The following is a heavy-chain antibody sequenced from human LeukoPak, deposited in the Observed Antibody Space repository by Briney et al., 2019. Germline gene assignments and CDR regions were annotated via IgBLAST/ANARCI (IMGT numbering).Heavy chain of an antibody. Sequence: SVKVSCKASGGTFSSYAINWVRQAPGQGLEWMGGIIPIFDTADYAQTFQGRVTITADESTSTAYMELTSLRSEDTAVYYCARDRLPVGATGWFDPWGQGTLVTVSS. CDR3: ARDRLPVGATGWFDP. CDR1: GGTFSSYA. V-gene: IGHV1-69*13. D-gene: IGHD1-26*01. J-gene: IGHJ5*02. CDR2: IIPIFDTA.